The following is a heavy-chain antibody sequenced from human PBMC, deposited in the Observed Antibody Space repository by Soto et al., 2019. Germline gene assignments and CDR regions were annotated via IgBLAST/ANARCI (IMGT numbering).Heavy chain of an antibody. CDR3: SRRAPEGFDP. J-gene: IGHJ5*02. Sequence: QLQLQESGPGLVKASETMSLTCAVSGGSLGSSAYYWGWIRQAPGKGLEWVGSVNYSGNTYYNPSLKSRVTISVDTSRNQLSLKLSSVTAADTAVYYCSRRAPEGFDPWGQGTLVTVSS. CDR1: GGSLGSSAYY. CDR2: VNYSGNT. V-gene: IGHV4-39*01.